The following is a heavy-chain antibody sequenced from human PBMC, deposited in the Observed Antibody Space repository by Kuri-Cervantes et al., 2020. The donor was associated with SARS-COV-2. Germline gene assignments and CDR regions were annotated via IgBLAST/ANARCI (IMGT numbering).Heavy chain of an antibody. CDR2: ISSSSSYI. D-gene: IGHD1-26*01. Sequence: GGSLRLSCAASGFTFSSYSMTWVRQAPGKGLEWVLSISSSSSYIYYADSVKGRFTISRDNAKNSLYLQMNSLRAEDTAVYYCARPYSGSYAAFFDYWGQGTLVTVSS. V-gene: IGHV3-21*01. J-gene: IGHJ4*02. CDR3: ARPYSGSYAAFFDY. CDR1: GFTFSSYS.